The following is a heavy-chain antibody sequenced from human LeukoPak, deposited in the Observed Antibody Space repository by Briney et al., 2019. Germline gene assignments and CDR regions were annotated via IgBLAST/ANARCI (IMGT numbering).Heavy chain of an antibody. V-gene: IGHV4-39*07. D-gene: IGHD2-15*01. CDR1: GGSISSSNYY. CDR2: IYHSGST. CDR3: ARDRGCSGGSCYSGHWFDP. J-gene: IGHJ5*02. Sequence: SETLSLTCTVSGGSISSSNYYWGWIRQPPGKGLEWIGEIYHSGSTNYNPSLKSRVTISVDKSKNQFSLKLSSVTAADTAVYYCARDRGCSGGSCYSGHWFDPWGQGTLVTVSS.